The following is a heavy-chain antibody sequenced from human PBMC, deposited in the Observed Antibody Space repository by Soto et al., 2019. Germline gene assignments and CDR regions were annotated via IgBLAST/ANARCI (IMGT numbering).Heavy chain of an antibody. V-gene: IGHV3-30*18. CDR2: ISYDGTIQ. D-gene: IGHD6-13*01. Sequence: ESGGGVVQPGRSLRLSCAASGFIFINYGMHWVRQAPGKGLEWLAVISYDGTIQYYVDSVKGRFTIPRDNSNNTLFLQMNSLRPEDTAVYFCAKSRPGSSWYEGDSWGQGTLVTVSS. CDR1: GFIFINYG. CDR3: AKSRPGSSWYEGDS. J-gene: IGHJ4*02.